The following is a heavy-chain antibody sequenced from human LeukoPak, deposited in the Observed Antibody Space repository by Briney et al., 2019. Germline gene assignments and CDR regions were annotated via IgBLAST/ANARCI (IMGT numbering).Heavy chain of an antibody. CDR2: ISNSGGST. Sequence: GGSLRLSCAASGFTFSSCVMSWVRQAPGKGLEWVSSISNSGGSTYYADSVKGRFTISKDNSKNTVYLQMSSLRVDDTAVYYCAKAASSSWPSYYYGMDVWGQGTTVTVSS. V-gene: IGHV3-23*01. CDR1: GFTFSSCV. D-gene: IGHD6-13*01. J-gene: IGHJ6*02. CDR3: AKAASSSWPSYYYGMDV.